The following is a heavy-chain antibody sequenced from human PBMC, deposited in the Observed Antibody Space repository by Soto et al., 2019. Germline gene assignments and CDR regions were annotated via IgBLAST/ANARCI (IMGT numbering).Heavy chain of an antibody. J-gene: IGHJ3*01. CDR1: GGSISSSSYY. CDR2: IYYSGST. Sequence: SETLSLTCTVSGGSISSSSYYWGWIRQPPGKGLEWIGSIYYSGSTYYNPSLKSRVTISVETSKNQFSLKLSSVTAADTAVYYCAGADSGNYYHGFQMGGQGKRVT. V-gene: IGHV4-39*01. D-gene: IGHD1-26*01. CDR3: AGADSGNYYHGFQM.